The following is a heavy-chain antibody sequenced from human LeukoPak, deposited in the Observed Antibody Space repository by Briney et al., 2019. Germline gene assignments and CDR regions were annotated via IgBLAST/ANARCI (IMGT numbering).Heavy chain of an antibody. V-gene: IGHV3-53*01. J-gene: IGHJ4*02. D-gene: IGHD1-20*01. CDR1: GFTVSSNY. CDR3: ARAHNWNDAYFEY. Sequence: GGSLRLSCAASGFTVSSNYMSWVRQAPGKGLEWVSVIYSGGSTYYADSVKGRFTISRDNSKNTLYLQMNSLRAEDTAVYYCARAHNWNDAYFEYWGQGTLVTVSS. CDR2: IYSGGST.